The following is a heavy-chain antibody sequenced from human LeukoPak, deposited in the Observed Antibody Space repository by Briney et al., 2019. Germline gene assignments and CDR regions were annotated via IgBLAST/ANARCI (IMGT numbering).Heavy chain of an antibody. CDR2: INWNGGST. D-gene: IGHD3-10*01. J-gene: IGHJ4*02. V-gene: IGHV3-20*04. CDR3: ARDGYYGSGMNY. CDR1: GFTFDDYG. Sequence: PGGSLRLSCAASGFTFDDYGMSWVRQAPGKGLEWVSGINWNGGSTGYADSVKGRFTISRDNAKNSLYLQMSSLRAEDTALYYCARDGYYGSGMNYWGQGTLVTVSS.